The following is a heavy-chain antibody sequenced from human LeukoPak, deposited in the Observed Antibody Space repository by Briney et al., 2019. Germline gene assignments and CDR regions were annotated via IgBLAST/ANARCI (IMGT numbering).Heavy chain of an antibody. CDR2: ISSSGSTV. J-gene: IGHJ3*02. D-gene: IGHD2-21*01. CDR3: ARVVKLADI. V-gene: IGHV3-48*01. Sequence: GGSLRLSCAASGFTFSSYAMSWVRQAPGKGLEWVSYISSSGSTVYYADSVKGRFTISRDNAKNSLYLEMNSLRAEDTAVYYCARVVKLADIWGQGTMVTVSS. CDR1: GFTFSSYA.